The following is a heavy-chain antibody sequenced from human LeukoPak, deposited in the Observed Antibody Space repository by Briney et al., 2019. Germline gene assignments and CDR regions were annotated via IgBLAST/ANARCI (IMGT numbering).Heavy chain of an antibody. Sequence: GGSLKLSCVASGFSFNTYWMSWVRQAPGKGLEWVANIKQDGSEKYYVDSVKGRFTISRDNAKNSVYLQMNRLRVEDTAVYYCARPVGYCSGGSCSWGQGTLVTVSS. J-gene: IGHJ4*02. D-gene: IGHD2-15*01. CDR3: ARPVGYCSGGSCS. V-gene: IGHV3-7*01. CDR2: IKQDGSEK. CDR1: GFSFNTYW.